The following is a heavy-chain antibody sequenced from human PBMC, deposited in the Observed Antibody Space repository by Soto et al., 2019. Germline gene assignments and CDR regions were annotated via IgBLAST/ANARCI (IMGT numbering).Heavy chain of an antibody. V-gene: IGHV3-72*01. D-gene: IGHD6-25*01. CDR2: IRNRGNGYTT. Sequence: EVQLVESGGGLVQPGGSLRLSCTASGFTFSDHYMDWVRQAPGKGLEWVGRIRNRGNGYTTEYAASVKGRFSISSDDSQSSLYLRMNSLKTADTAVYYCARRPAACGLDVWGQGTTVTVSS. CDR3: ARRPAACGLDV. CDR1: GFTFSDHY. J-gene: IGHJ6*02.